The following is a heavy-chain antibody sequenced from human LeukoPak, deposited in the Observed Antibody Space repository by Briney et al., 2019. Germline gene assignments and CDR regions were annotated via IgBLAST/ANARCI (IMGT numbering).Heavy chain of an antibody. D-gene: IGHD4-17*01. CDR1: GYTFTTYA. V-gene: IGHV1-69*13. Sequence: SVKVSCKASGYTFTTYAISWVRQAPGQGLEWMGGIIPIFGTANYAQKFQGRVTITADESTSTAYMELSSLRSEDTAVYYCASFGDYGDYFDYWGQGTLVTVSS. CDR2: IIPIFGTA. J-gene: IGHJ4*02. CDR3: ASFGDYGDYFDY.